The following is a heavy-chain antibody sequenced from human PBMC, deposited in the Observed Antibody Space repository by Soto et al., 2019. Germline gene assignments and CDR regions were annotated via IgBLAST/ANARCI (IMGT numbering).Heavy chain of an antibody. CDR2: IIPIFGTA. CDR3: ARRRSVAAAQRGDYYYYYGMDV. CDR1: GGTFSSYA. Sequence: SVKVSCKASGGTFSSYAISWVRQAPGQGLEWMGGIIPIFGTANYAQKFQGRVTITADESTSTAYMELSSLRSEDTAVYYCARRRSVAAAQRGDYYYYYGMDVWGQGTTVTVSS. J-gene: IGHJ6*02. V-gene: IGHV1-69*13. D-gene: IGHD6-13*01.